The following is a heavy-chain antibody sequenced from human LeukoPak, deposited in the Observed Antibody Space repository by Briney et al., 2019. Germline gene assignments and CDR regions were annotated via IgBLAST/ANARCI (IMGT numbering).Heavy chain of an antibody. V-gene: IGHV1-2*02. J-gene: IGHJ4*02. CDR2: INPNSGGT. D-gene: IGHD3-9*01. CDR1: GYTFTNYD. Sequence: ASVKVSCKTYGYTFTNYDINWVRQAPGQGLEWMGWINPNSGGTNYAQKFQGRVTMTRDTSISTAYMELSRLRSDDTAVYYCARDSDILTGYYHWGQGTLVTVSS. CDR3: ARDSDILTGYYH.